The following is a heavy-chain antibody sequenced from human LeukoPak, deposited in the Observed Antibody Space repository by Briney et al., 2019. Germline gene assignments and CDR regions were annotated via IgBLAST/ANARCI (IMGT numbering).Heavy chain of an antibody. Sequence: SETLSLTCTVSGGSISSYYWSWIRQPPGKGLEWIGYIYYSGSTNHNPSLKSRVTISVDTSKNQFSLKLSSVTAADTAVYYCARDRIATDYWGQGTLVTVSS. V-gene: IGHV4-59*01. D-gene: IGHD6-13*01. CDR3: ARDRIATDY. CDR2: IYYSGST. J-gene: IGHJ4*02. CDR1: GGSISSYY.